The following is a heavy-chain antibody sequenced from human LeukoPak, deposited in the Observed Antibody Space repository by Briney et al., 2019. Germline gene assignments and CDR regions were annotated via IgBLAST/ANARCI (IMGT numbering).Heavy chain of an antibody. Sequence: GGSLRLSCAASGFTFSDYYMSWIRQAPGKGLEWVSYISSSGSTIYYADSVKGRFTISRDNAKNSLYLQMNSLRAEDTAVYYCESGPRGGYDSFFDYWGQGTLVTVSS. CDR3: ESGPRGGYDSFFDY. D-gene: IGHD5-12*01. J-gene: IGHJ4*02. CDR2: ISSSGSTI. V-gene: IGHV3-11*04. CDR1: GFTFSDYY.